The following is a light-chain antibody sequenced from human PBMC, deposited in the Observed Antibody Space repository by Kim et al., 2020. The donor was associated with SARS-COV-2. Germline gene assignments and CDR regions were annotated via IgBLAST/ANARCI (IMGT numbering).Light chain of an antibody. CDR3: QQYGSLPFT. V-gene: IGKV3-20*01. J-gene: IGKJ3*01. CDR2: GAS. Sequence: ELVLTQSPGTLSLSPGERATLSCRASQSVSSNFSWYQQRPGQAPRLLIYGASNRATGIPDRFSGSGSGTDFTLTISRLEPEDFAVYYCQQYGSLPFTFGPGTKVDIK. CDR1: QSVSSN.